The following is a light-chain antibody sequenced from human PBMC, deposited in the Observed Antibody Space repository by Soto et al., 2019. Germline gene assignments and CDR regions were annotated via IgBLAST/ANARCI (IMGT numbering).Light chain of an antibody. CDR3: AAWDDSLNGAV. J-gene: IGLJ7*01. CDR1: SSNIGSNI. CDR2: GDN. V-gene: IGLV1-44*01. Sequence: QSVLTQPPSASGTPGQRVTISCSGSSSNIGSNIVNWYQQLPGTAPKLLIYGDNQRPSGVPDRFSGSKSGTSASLAIRGLQSEDEADYYCAAWDDSLNGAVFGGSTQLTVL.